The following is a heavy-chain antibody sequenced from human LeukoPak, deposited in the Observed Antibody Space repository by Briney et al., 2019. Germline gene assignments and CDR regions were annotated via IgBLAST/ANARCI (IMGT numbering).Heavy chain of an antibody. Sequence: SQTLSLTCTVSGGSISSGSYYWSWIRQPAGNGLEWIGRIYTSWSTNYNPSLKSRVSISIDTSKNQFSLKLSSVTAADTAVYYCARGVGSSSRVRYSYMDVWGKGTTVTVSS. V-gene: IGHV4-61*02. J-gene: IGHJ6*03. CDR3: ARGVGSSSRVRYSYMDV. D-gene: IGHD2-2*01. CDR1: GGSISSGSYY. CDR2: IYTSWST.